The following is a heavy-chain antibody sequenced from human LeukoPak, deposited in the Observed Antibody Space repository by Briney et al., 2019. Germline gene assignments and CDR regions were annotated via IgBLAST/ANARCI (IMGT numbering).Heavy chain of an antibody. Sequence: PGGSLRLSCATSGFTFSAYSMSWVRQAPGKGLEWVSHITRPGTTTYYAEFVRGRFTISRDNAKNSLYLQMKSLRAEDTALYHCARVIQGGSGSYYFDYWGQGTLVTVSS. CDR2: ITRPGTTT. CDR3: ARVIQGGSGSYYFDY. V-gene: IGHV3-48*01. D-gene: IGHD3-10*01. J-gene: IGHJ4*02. CDR1: GFTFSAYS.